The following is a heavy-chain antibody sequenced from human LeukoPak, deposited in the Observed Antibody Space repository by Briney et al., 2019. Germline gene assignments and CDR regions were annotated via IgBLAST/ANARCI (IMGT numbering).Heavy chain of an antibody. CDR3: ARLITTSGPEQYFQR. V-gene: IGHV4-59*08. CDR2: IYYSGST. CDR1: GGSISSYY. Sequence: SETLSLTCTVSGGSISSYYWSWIRQPPGKGLEWIGYIYYSGSTNYNPSLKSRVTISVDTSKNQFSLKLSSVTAADTAVYYCARLITTSGPEQYFQRWGQGSLVTVSS. D-gene: IGHD1-1*01. J-gene: IGHJ1*01.